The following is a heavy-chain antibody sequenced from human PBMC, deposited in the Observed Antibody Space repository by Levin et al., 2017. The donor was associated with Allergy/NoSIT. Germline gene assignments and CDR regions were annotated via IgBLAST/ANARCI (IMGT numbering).Heavy chain of an antibody. CDR1: GFTVSSNY. CDR3: ARAEIQLWSYYFDY. CDR2: IYSGGST. D-gene: IGHD5-18*01. J-gene: IGHJ4*02. Sequence: GGSLRLSCAASGFTVSSNYMSWVRQAPGKGLEWVSVIYSGGSTYYADSVKGRFTISRDNSKNTLYLQMNSLRAEDTAVYYCARAEIQLWSYYFDYWGQGTLVTVSS. V-gene: IGHV3-53*01.